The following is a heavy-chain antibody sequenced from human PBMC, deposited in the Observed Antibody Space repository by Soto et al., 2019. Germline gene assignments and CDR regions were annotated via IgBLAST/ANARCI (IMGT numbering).Heavy chain of an antibody. D-gene: IGHD2-21*02. Sequence: PSETLSLTCTVSGGSISSYYWSWIRQTPGKGLEWIGYIYYNGNTRSNPSLKSRLTISVDTSKNQFSLNLNSVTAADTAVYYCASGVSGDKVGQWGQGTPVTV. CDR2: IYYNGNT. J-gene: IGHJ4*02. CDR3: ASGVSGDKVGQ. CDR1: GGSISSYY. V-gene: IGHV4-59*08.